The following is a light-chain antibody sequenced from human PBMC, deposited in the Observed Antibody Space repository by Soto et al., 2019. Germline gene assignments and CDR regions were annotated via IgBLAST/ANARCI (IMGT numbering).Light chain of an antibody. Sequence: DIHMTQSPSSVSASVGDRVTITCRASQDISNQLAWYQQKPGKAPALLIFAASNLQSGVPSRFSGSGSGTDYTLSISNLQPEDFATYYCQQADSFPLTFGGGTKVEI. J-gene: IGKJ4*01. CDR3: QQADSFPLT. CDR2: AAS. V-gene: IGKV1D-12*01. CDR1: QDISNQ.